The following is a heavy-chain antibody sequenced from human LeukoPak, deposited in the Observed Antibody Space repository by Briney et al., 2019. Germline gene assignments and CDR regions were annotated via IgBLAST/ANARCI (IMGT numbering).Heavy chain of an antibody. Sequence: GGSLRLSCAASGFTFSSYGMHWVRQAPGKGLEWVAFIRYDGSNKYYTDSVKGRFTISRDNSKNTLYLQMNSLRPEDTAVYYCAKGFRTSSWYGEGFDYWGQGTLVTVSS. CDR3: AKGFRTSSWYGEGFDY. J-gene: IGHJ4*02. CDR1: GFTFSSYG. D-gene: IGHD6-13*01. V-gene: IGHV3-30*02. CDR2: IRYDGSNK.